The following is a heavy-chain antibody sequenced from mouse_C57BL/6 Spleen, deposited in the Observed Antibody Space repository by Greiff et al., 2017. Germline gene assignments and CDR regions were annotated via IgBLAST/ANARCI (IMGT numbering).Heavy chain of an antibody. Sequence: QVQLQQSGAELARPGASVKLSCKASGYTFTSYGISWVKQRTGQGLEWIGEIYPRSGNTYYNEKFNGKATLTADKSSSTAYMELRSLTSEDSAVYFCARKDEDYGYAMDYWGQGTSVTVSS. V-gene: IGHV1-81*01. CDR3: ARKDEDYGYAMDY. CDR2: IYPRSGNT. D-gene: IGHD2-4*01. J-gene: IGHJ4*01. CDR1: GYTFTSYG.